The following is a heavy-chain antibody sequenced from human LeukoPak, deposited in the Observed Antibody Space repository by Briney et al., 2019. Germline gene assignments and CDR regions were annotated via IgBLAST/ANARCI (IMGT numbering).Heavy chain of an antibody. D-gene: IGHD3-3*02. CDR3: ASDLASPPYNWFDP. V-gene: IGHV4-4*07. CDR2: IHGGGST. CDR1: GASINNYY. J-gene: IGHJ5*02. Sequence: PSETLSLTCTVSGASINNYYWSWIRQPAGKGLEWIGRIHGGGSTNYNPSLKSRVTVSIDTSKNQFSLKLSSMTAADTAVYYCASDLASPPYNWFDPWGQGTLVTVSS.